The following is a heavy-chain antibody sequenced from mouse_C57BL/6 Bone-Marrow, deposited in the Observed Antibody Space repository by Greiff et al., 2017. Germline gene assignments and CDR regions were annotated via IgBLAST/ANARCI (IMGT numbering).Heavy chain of an antibody. Sequence: VQLVESGPGLVQPSQSLSITCTVSGFSLTSYGVHWVRQSPGKGLEWLGVIWSGGSTDYNAAFISRLSISKDNSKSQVFFKMNSLQADDTAIYYCASPIVTTRYYAMDYWGQGTSVTVSS. CDR3: ASPIVTTRYYAMDY. CDR2: IWSGGST. CDR1: GFSLTSYG. D-gene: IGHD2-5*01. J-gene: IGHJ4*01. V-gene: IGHV2-2*01.